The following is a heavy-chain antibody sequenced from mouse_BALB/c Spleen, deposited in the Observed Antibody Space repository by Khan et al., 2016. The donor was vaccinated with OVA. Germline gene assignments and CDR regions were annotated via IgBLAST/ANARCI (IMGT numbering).Heavy chain of an antibody. CDR3: ARRGNYAGRFAY. V-gene: IGHV3-2*02. Sequence: EVQLQESGPGLVKPSQSLSLTCTVTGYSITSDYAWNWIRQFPGNKLEWMGYISYSGSTSYNPSLKSRISITRAPSKNQFFLQLNSVTTEDTATYYCARRGNYAGRFAYWGQGTLVTVSA. J-gene: IGHJ3*01. D-gene: IGHD2-1*01. CDR1: GYSITSDYA. CDR2: ISYSGST.